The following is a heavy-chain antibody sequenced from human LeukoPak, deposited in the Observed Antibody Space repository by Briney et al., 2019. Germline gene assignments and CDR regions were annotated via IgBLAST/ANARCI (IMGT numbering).Heavy chain of an antibody. Sequence: PGGSLRLSCAASGFTFSSYSVNWARQARGEALVWVSSISSSSSYIFYADSVKGRFTISRDNAKNLLYLQMNSLRAEDTAVYYCARDDSSGPPGYWGQGTLVTVSS. V-gene: IGHV3-21*01. J-gene: IGHJ4*02. CDR2: ISSSSSYI. CDR3: ARDDSSGPPGY. CDR1: GFTFSSYS. D-gene: IGHD3-22*01.